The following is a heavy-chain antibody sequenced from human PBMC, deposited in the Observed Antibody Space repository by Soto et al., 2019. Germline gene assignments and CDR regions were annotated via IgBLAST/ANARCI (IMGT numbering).Heavy chain of an antibody. V-gene: IGHV3-74*03. Sequence: EVQLVESGGGLVQPGESLRLSCAASGLTFRSYWMHWVRQAPGKGLVWVSRINTDGSVAMYVDSVKGRFTISRDNAKNTLVLNMNRLRAEETAVYYCMRDMQFSRLDTWGPGTLVTVSS. CDR3: MRDMQFSRLDT. J-gene: IGHJ5*02. CDR1: GLTFRSYW. D-gene: IGHD2-15*01. CDR2: INTDGSVA.